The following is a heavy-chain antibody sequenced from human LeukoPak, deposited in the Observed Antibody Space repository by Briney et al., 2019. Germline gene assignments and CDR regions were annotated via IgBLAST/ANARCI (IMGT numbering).Heavy chain of an antibody. D-gene: IGHD4-23*01. J-gene: IGHJ4*02. Sequence: ASVKVSCKASGYTFTGYYMHWVRQAPGQGLEWMGWISPNSGGTNYAQKFQGRVIMTRDTSISTAYMELSRLRSDDTAVYYCARDGNSVHGFDYWGQGTLVTVSS. CDR3: ARDGNSVHGFDY. V-gene: IGHV1-2*02. CDR2: ISPNSGGT. CDR1: GYTFTGYY.